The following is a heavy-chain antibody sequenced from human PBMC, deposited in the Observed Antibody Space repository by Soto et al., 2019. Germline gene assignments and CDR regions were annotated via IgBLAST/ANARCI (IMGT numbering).Heavy chain of an antibody. Sequence: QVQLVQSGAEVKMPGSSVKVSCKASGGTFSNYGISWVRQAPGQGLEWMGGIIPILGSTKSAQSFQGRVTFTADESTTKAYMELSSLRSEDTAVYYCARDRWSDSSGYYYESGYWGQGTLVTVSS. J-gene: IGHJ4*02. V-gene: IGHV1-69*01. CDR2: IIPILGST. CDR1: GGTFSNYG. CDR3: ARDRWSDSSGYYYESGY. D-gene: IGHD3-22*01.